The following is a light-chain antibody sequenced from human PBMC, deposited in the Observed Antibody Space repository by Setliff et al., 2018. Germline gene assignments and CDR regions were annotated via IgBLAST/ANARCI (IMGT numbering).Light chain of an antibody. J-gene: IGLJ3*02. Sequence: QSALTQPASVSGSPGQSITISCTGSTSDIGAYNYVAWYQQHPGKAPKLMIYEVRXXXSGXXXXXXXXXXXXXXXLTISGLQAEDEADYYCCSYAGGTSPWVFGGGTKVTVL. V-gene: IGLV2-23*02. CDR3: CSYAGGTSPWV. CDR1: TSDIGAYNY. CDR2: EVR.